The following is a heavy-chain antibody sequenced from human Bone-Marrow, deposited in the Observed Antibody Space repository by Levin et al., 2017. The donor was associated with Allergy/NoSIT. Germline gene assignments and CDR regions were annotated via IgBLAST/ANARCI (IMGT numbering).Heavy chain of an antibody. V-gene: IGHV5-51*01. CDR1: GYSFTSYW. D-gene: IGHD2-15*01. CDR3: ARVAGSGGSSSYYYYGMDV. J-gene: IGHJ6*02. CDR2: IYPGDSDT. Sequence: GESLKISCKGSGYSFTSYWIGWVRQMPGKGLEWMGIIYPGDSDTRYSPSFQGQVTISADKSISTAYLQWSSLKASDTAMYYCARVAGSGGSSSYYYYGMDVWGQGTTVTVSS.